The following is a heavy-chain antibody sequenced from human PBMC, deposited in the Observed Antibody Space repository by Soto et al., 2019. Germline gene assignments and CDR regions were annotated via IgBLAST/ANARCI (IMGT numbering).Heavy chain of an antibody. D-gene: IGHD3-10*02. CDR3: ASSVRGGVDY. CDR2: IYYSGST. CDR1: GGSISSGGYY. Sequence: QVQLQESGPGLVKPSQTLSLTCTVSGGSISSGGYYWSWIRQHPGKGLEWIGYIYYSGSTYYNPSLRSRVTLSVDKSINQFSLKLSSVTAADTAVYYCASSVRGGVDYWGQGTLVTVSS. V-gene: IGHV4-31*03. J-gene: IGHJ4*02.